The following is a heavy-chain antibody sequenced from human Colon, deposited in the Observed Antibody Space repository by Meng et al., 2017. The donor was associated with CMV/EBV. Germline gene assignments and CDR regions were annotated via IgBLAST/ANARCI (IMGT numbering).Heavy chain of an antibody. CDR3: AKDISPVGGTTGYHGMDV. CDR2: ITWNSGRT. D-gene: IGHD1-7*01. CDR1: GFTFDDYA. V-gene: IGHV3-9*01. J-gene: IGHJ6*02. Sequence: GGSLRLSCAVSGFTFDDYAMHWVRQAPGKGLERVSSITWNSGRTGYVDSVEGRFTISRDNAKNSLYLQMNGLRAEDTALYYCAKDISPVGGTTGYHGMDVWGQGTTVTVSS.